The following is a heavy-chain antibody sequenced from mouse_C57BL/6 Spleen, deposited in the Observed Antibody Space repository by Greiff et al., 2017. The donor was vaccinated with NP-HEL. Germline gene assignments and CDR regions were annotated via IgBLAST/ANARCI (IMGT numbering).Heavy chain of an antibody. CDR2: INPNYGTT. CDR1: GYSFTDYN. D-gene: IGHD2-4*01. CDR3: ARIYDYAGYAMDY. Sequence: VQLKESGPELVKPGASVKISCKASGYSFTDYNMNWVKQSNGKSLEWIGVINPNYGTTSYNQKFKGKATLTVDQSSSTAYMQLNSLTSEDSAVYYCARIYDYAGYAMDYWGQGTSVTVSS. J-gene: IGHJ4*01. V-gene: IGHV1-39*01.